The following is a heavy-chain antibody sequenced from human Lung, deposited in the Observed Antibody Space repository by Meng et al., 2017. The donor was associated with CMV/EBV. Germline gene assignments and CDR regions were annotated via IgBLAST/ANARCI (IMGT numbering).Heavy chain of an antibody. D-gene: IGHD2-2*01. CDR2: IYYSGST. Sequence: GSLRLXCTVSGGSISSSSYYWGWIRQPPGKGLEWIGGIYYSGSTYYNPSLKSRVTISVDTSKNQFSLKLSSVTTADTAVYYCARRGYCSSTSRCPERFFDYWGQGTLVTVSS. CDR3: ARRGYCSSTSRCPERFFDY. CDR1: GGSISSSSYY. J-gene: IGHJ4*02. V-gene: IGHV4-39*01.